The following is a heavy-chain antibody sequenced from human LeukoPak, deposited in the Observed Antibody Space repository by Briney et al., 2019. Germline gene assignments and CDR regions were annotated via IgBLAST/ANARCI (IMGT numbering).Heavy chain of an antibody. J-gene: IGHJ4*02. Sequence: GGSLRLSCAASGFTFSSYSMNWVRQAPGKGLEWVSSISSSSSYIYYADSVKGRFTISRDNAKNSLYLQMNSLRAEDTAVYYCARSQLGSRNYYDSSGYGYWGQGTLVTVSS. CDR1: GFTFSSYS. CDR2: ISSSSSYI. D-gene: IGHD3-22*01. V-gene: IGHV3-21*01. CDR3: ARSQLGSRNYYDSSGYGY.